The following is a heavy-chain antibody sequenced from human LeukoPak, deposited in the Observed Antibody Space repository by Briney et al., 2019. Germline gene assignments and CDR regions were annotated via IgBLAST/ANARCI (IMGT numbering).Heavy chain of an antibody. Sequence: ASVKVPRKASGYIFRHYYWHGVRPPPGQGVEGLGWINPKSGAADYAQQFRGRVTMTRDTSINTDFMEMKRVTADDTAVYYCARGAEAETSPLDFWGQGTLVIVS. CDR1: GYIFRHYY. CDR2: INPKSGAA. J-gene: IGHJ4*02. CDR3: ARGAEAETSPLDF. V-gene: IGHV1-2*02. D-gene: IGHD6-13*01.